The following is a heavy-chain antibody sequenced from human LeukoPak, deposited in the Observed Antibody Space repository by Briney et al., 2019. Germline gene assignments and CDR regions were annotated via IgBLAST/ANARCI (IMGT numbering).Heavy chain of an antibody. CDR3: ATPPLKWELRRDPFDI. V-gene: IGHV1-8*01. D-gene: IGHD1-26*01. CDR2: MNPNSGNT. J-gene: IGHJ3*02. Sequence: ASVKVSCTASGYTFTSYDINWVRQATGQGLEWMGWMNPNSGNTGYAQKFQGRVTMTRNTSISTAYMELSSLRSEDTAVYYCATPPLKWELRRDPFDIWGQGTMVTVSS. CDR1: GYTFTSYD.